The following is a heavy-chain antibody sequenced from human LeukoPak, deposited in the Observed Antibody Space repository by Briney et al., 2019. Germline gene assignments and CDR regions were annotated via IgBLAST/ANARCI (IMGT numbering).Heavy chain of an antibody. Sequence: GGSLRLSCAASGFTFTTYWMSWVRQAPGKGLEWVANIKQDGTEKYYVDSVKGRFTISRDNAKTSLYLQMNSLRAEDTAVYYCAELGITMIGGVWGKGTTVTISS. D-gene: IGHD3-10*02. CDR1: GFTFTTYW. V-gene: IGHV3-7*01. CDR3: AELGITMIGGV. CDR2: IKQDGTEK. J-gene: IGHJ6*04.